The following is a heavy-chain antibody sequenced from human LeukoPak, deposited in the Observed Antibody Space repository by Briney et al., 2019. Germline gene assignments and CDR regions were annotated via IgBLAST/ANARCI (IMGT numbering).Heavy chain of an antibody. Sequence: GGSLRLSCAASGFTFSSYAMSWVRQAPGKGLEWVTAISGSGGSTYYADSVKGRFTISRDNSKNTLYLQMNSLRAEDTAVYYCAKLERHYDILTPFDYWGQRTQVTVSS. CDR2: ISGSGGST. CDR1: GFTFSSYA. V-gene: IGHV3-23*01. CDR3: AKLERHYDILTPFDY. D-gene: IGHD3-9*01. J-gene: IGHJ4*02.